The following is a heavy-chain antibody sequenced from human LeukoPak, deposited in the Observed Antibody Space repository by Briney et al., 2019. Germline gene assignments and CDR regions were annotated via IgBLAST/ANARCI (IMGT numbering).Heavy chain of an antibody. Sequence: PGGSLRLSCAASGFTFSSYSMNWVRQALGKGLEWVSYISSSSSTIYYADSVKGRFTISRDNAKNSLYLQMNSLRAEDTAVYYCAELGITMIGGVWGKGTTVTISS. CDR3: AELGITMIGGV. V-gene: IGHV3-48*01. CDR2: ISSSSSTI. CDR1: GFTFSSYS. D-gene: IGHD3-10*02. J-gene: IGHJ6*04.